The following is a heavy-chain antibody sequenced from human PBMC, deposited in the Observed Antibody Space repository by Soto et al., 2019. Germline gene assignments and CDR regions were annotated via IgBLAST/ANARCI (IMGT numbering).Heavy chain of an antibody. Sequence: QPGGSLRLSCAASGFTFSSYAMSWVRQAPGKGLEWVSAISGSGGSTYYADSVKGRFTISRDNSKNTLYLQMNSLRAEDTAVYYCAKDRGVAGHYYYYGMDVWGQGTTVTVSS. CDR3: AKDRGVAGHYYYYGMDV. D-gene: IGHD6-19*01. CDR2: ISGSGGST. CDR1: GFTFSSYA. V-gene: IGHV3-23*01. J-gene: IGHJ6*02.